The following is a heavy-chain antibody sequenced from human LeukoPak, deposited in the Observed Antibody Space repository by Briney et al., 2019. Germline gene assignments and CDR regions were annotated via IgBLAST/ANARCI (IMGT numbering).Heavy chain of an antibody. CDR3: ATSHDSAGND. J-gene: IGHJ4*02. D-gene: IGHD2-15*01. CDR1: GFAFSDFW. Sequence: GGSLRLSCAASGFAFSDFWMSWVHQAPGKGLEWVANIRHDGNAKNYVPSVRGRFTISRDNAKNSLYLQMNSLTVEDTAVYYCATSHDSAGNDWGQGTLVTVSS. V-gene: IGHV3-7*01. CDR2: IRHDGNAK.